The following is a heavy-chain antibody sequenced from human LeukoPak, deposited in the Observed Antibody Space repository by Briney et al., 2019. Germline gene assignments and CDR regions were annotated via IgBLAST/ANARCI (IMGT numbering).Heavy chain of an antibody. CDR2: INTDGSST. J-gene: IGHJ4*02. CDR3: ARGPTTYFDC. CDR1: AFTLSTYW. V-gene: IGHV3-74*01. D-gene: IGHD1-1*01. Sequence: GGSLRLSCAVYAFTLSTYWMDCVSQAPGKGMVWVSRINTDGSSTSYADSVKGRFTISRYNAKNTLYTQMNRLRAQETAVYYSARGPTTYFDCWGQGTLVTVSS.